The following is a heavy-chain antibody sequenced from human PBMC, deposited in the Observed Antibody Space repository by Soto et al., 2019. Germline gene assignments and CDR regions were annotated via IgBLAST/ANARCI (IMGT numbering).Heavy chain of an antibody. Sequence: GGSLRLSCAASGFTFSSYAMSWVRQAPGKGLEWVSAISGSGGSTYYADSVKGRFTISRDNSKNTLYLQMNSLRAEDTAVYYCAKGGVDGSGSTYYYYYMDVWGKGTTVTVSS. J-gene: IGHJ6*03. V-gene: IGHV3-23*01. CDR2: ISGSGGST. D-gene: IGHD6-19*01. CDR3: AKGGVDGSGSTYYYYYMDV. CDR1: GFTFSSYA.